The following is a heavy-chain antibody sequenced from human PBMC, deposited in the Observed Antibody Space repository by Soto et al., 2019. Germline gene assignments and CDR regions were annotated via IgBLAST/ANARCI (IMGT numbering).Heavy chain of an antibody. V-gene: IGHV1-46*01. CDR2: INPSGGST. CDR3: ARDISYYDSSGYGPSLDY. Sequence: GASVKVSCKASGYTFTSYYMHWVRQAPGQGLEWMGIINPSGGSTSYAQKLQGRVTMTTDTSTSTAYMELRSLRSDDTAVYYCARDISYYDSSGYGPSLDYWGQGTLVTVSS. CDR1: GYTFTSYY. J-gene: IGHJ4*02. D-gene: IGHD3-22*01.